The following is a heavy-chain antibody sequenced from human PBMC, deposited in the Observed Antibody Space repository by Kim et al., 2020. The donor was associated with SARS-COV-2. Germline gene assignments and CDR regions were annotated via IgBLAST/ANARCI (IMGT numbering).Heavy chain of an antibody. J-gene: IGHJ6*03. CDR3: ARDPGVESGYDRPYYMDV. Sequence: ASVKVSCKASGYTFTGYYMHWVRQAPGQGLEWMGWINPNSGGTNYAQKFQGRVTMTRDTSISTAYMELSRLRSDDTAVYYCARDPGVESGYDRPYYMDVWGKGTTVTVSS. D-gene: IGHD5-12*01. V-gene: IGHV1-2*02. CDR1: GYTFTGYY. CDR2: INPNSGGT.